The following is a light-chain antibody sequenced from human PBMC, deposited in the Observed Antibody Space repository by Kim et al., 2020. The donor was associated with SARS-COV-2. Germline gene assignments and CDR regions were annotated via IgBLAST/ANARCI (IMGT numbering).Light chain of an antibody. CDR1: QSVSSSY. J-gene: IGKJ1*01. CDR3: QQYDNSRT. V-gene: IGKV3-20*01. CDR2: RAS. Sequence: EIVLTQSPGTLSLSPGERATLSCRASQSVSSSYLAWYQQKPGQAPRLLISRASSRATGIPDRFSGSGSGTDFTLTISRLEPEDFAVYYCQQYDNSRTFGQGTKVDIK.